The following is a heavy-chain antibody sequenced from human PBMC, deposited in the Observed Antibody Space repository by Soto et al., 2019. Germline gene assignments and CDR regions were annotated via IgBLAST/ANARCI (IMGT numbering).Heavy chain of an antibody. V-gene: IGHV3-7*03. CDR1: GFTFGSYW. CDR3: ARFATSPFDYWYFDL. D-gene: IGHD2-2*01. Sequence: GGSLRLSCAASGFTFGSYWMSWVRQAPGKGLEWVANIKQDGTEKYYVDSVKGRFTISGHNAKNSLYLQLHSLRAEGTAVYHCARFATSPFDYWYFDLWGRGALVTVSS. J-gene: IGHJ2*01. CDR2: IKQDGTEK.